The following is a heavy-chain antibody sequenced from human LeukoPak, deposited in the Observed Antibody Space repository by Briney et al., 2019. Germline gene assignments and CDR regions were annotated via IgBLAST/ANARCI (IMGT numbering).Heavy chain of an antibody. J-gene: IGHJ5*02. Sequence: PSETLSLTCTVSGSSVSSGSYYWSWIRQPPGKGLEWIGYIYYSGSTNYNPSLKSRVTISVDTSKNQFSLKLSSVTAADTAVYYCARVGPVVAATGKWFDPWGQGTLVTVSS. CDR1: GSSVSSGSYY. D-gene: IGHD2-15*01. CDR2: IYYSGST. V-gene: IGHV4-61*01. CDR3: ARVGPVVAATGKWFDP.